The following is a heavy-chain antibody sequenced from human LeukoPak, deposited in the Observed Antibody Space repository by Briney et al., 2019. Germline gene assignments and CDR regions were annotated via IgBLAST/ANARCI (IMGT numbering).Heavy chain of an antibody. V-gene: IGHV4-34*01. CDR1: GVSLSCSY. CDR2: ISHSGRP. D-gene: IGHD7-27*01. J-gene: IGHJ4*02. Sequence: NPSEPLSLPCAVSGVSLSCSYWSWIRQPPGKGPEWVGEISHSGRPSYNPSLKSRVTISLDTSKNQFSLRLTFVTAADTAVYYCTKTSPGVPLDFWGQGNLVTVSS. CDR3: TKTSPGVPLDF.